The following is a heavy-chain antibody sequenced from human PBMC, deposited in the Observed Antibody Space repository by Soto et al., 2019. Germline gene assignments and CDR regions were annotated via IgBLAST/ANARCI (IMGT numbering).Heavy chain of an antibody. CDR3: VHHGGVPYYHDV. J-gene: IGHJ6*02. CDR2: LFYSEST. Sequence: SETLSLTCAVSGGSLSSSNWWSWGRQPPGQTLEWLGELFYSESTKYNPSLSSRVTISADQTNNVFSLRLTSVTAADTAMYDCVHHGGVPYYHDVWGHGVLVTVSS. V-gene: IGHV4-4*02. D-gene: IGHD1-26*01. CDR1: GGSLSSSNW.